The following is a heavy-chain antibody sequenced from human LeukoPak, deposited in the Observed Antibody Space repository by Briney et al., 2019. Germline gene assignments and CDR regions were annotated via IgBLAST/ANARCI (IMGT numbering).Heavy chain of an antibody. V-gene: IGHV1-2*06. CDR2: INPNSGGT. Sequence: GASVKVSCKASGYTFTGYYMHWVRQAPGQGLEWMGRINPNSGGTNYAQKFQGRVTMTRDTSISTAYMELSRLRSDDTAVYYCARDPPSSSGPDYWGQRTLVTVSS. D-gene: IGHD6-6*01. J-gene: IGHJ4*02. CDR1: GYTFTGYY. CDR3: ARDPPSSSGPDY.